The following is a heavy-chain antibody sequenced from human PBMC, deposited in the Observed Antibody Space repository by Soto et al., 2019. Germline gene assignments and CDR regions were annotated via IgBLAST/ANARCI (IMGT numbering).Heavy chain of an antibody. CDR2: ISAYNGNT. D-gene: IGHD2-8*01. CDR1: GYTFTSYG. V-gene: IGHV1-18*01. J-gene: IGHJ4*02. CDR3: ARVPAKMVYAST. Sequence: ASVKVSCKASGYTFTSYGFSWVRQAPGQGLEWMGWISAYNGNTNYAQKLQGRVTMTTDTSTSTAYMELRSLRSDDTAVYYCARVPAKMVYASTWGQGTLVTVSS.